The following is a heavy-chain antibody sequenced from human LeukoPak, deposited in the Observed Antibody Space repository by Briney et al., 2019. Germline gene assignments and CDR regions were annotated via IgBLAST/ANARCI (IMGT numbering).Heavy chain of an antibody. Sequence: GGSLRLSCAASEFTISDHYLDWVRQAPGKGLEWVGRTSNKADSYTTYYAASVKGRSTISRDDSKNLLYLQMKSLKAEDTAVYYCTRHYFSDWGQGTLVTVSS. CDR2: TSNKADSYTT. CDR3: TRHYFSD. V-gene: IGHV3-72*01. CDR1: EFTISDHY. J-gene: IGHJ4*02. D-gene: IGHD2-15*01.